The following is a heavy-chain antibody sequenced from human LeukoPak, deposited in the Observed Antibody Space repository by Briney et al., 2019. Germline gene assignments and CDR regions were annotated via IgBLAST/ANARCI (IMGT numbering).Heavy chain of an antibody. D-gene: IGHD5-12*01. CDR1: GYTXTSYY. Sequence: GASVKVSCKASGYTXTSYYMHGVRQAPGQGLEWMGIINPSGDSLSYAQKFQGRITMTRDTSTSTVYMELSSLRSDDTATYYGARVAGSGYDPYYLDYWGQGTLVTVSS. V-gene: IGHV1-46*01. CDR3: ARVAGSGYDPYYLDY. J-gene: IGHJ4*02. CDR2: INPSGDSL.